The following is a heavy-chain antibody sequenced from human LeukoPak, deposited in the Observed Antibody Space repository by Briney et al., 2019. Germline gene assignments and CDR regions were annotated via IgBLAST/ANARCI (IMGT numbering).Heavy chain of an antibody. CDR3: AKAAAGDWYFDL. V-gene: IGHV3-23*01. D-gene: IGHD6-13*01. J-gene: IGHJ2*01. CDR1: GFTFSSSP. Sequence: PGGSLRLSCAASGFTFSSSPMSWLRQAPGKGLEWVSAISGSGGGTYYADSVKGRFTISRDNSKNTLYLQMNSLRAEDTAVYYCAKAAAGDWYFDLWGRGTLVTVSS. CDR2: ISGSGGGT.